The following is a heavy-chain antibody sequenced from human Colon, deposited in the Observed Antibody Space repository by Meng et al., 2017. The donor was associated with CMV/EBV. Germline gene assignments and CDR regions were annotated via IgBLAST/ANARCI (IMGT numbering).Heavy chain of an antibody. J-gene: IGHJ2*01. CDR2: IHHDGST. CDR1: GDFVYSDSY. V-gene: IGHV4-61*01. D-gene: IGHD3-16*01. CDR3: ARARGGAAHFDL. Sequence: SETLSLTCTVSGDFVYSDSYWSWVRQTPERGLEWIGYIHHDGSTNYNPSLKSRVTISVDTSKNQFSLKLSSVTAADTAVYYCARARGGAAHFDLWGRGTLVTVSS.